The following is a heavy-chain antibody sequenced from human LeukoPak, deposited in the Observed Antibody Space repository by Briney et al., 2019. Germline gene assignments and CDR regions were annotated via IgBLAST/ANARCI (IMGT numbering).Heavy chain of an antibody. D-gene: IGHD6-13*01. CDR2: MNPNSGNT. Sequence: ASVKVSCKASGYTFTSYDINWVRQATGQGLEWMGWMNPNSGNTGYAQKFQGRVTMTRNTSISTAYMELSSLRSEDTAVYYCARGQGGIAAAGTSHGFDIWGQGTMVTVSS. V-gene: IGHV1-8*01. J-gene: IGHJ3*02. CDR1: GYTFTSYD. CDR3: ARGQGGIAAAGTSHGFDI.